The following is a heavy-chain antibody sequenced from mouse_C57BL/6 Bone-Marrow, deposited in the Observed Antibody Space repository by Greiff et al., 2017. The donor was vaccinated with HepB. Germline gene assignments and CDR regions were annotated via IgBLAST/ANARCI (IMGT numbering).Heavy chain of an antibody. CDR1: GYTFTSYG. J-gene: IGHJ4*01. CDR3: ARPQFITTVVALYYYAMDY. CDR2: IYPRSGNT. Sequence: QVQLQQSGAELARPGASVKLSCKASGYTFTSYGISWVKQRTGQGLEWIGEIYPRSGNTYYNEKFKGKATLTADKSSSTAYMELRNLTSEDSAVYFCARPQFITTVVALYYYAMDYWGQGTSVTVSS. V-gene: IGHV1-81*01. D-gene: IGHD1-1*01.